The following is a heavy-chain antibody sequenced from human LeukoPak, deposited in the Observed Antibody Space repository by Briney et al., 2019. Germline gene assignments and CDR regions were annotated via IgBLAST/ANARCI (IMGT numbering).Heavy chain of an antibody. CDR3: AREEGSSTSYYYYCMDV. J-gene: IGHJ6*03. CDR2: IYNSGST. CDR1: GGSMRSYF. Sequence: SETLSLTCTVSGGSMRSYFWNWIRQPAGKGLEWIGRIYNSGSTKYNPSLKSRVTMSVDTSKNQFSLKLSSVTAADTAVYYCAREEGSSTSYYYYCMDVWGKGTTVTVSS. D-gene: IGHD2-2*01. V-gene: IGHV4-4*07.